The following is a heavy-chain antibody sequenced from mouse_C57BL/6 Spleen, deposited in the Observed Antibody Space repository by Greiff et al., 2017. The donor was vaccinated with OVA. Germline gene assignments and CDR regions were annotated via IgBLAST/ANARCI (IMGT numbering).Heavy chain of an antibody. V-gene: IGHV1-55*01. CDR2: IYPGSGST. Sequence: VQLQQPGAELVKPGASVKMSCKASGYTFTSYWITWVKQRPGQGLEWIGDIYPGSGSTNYNEKFKSKATLTVDTSSSTAYMQLSSLTSDDSAVYYCARALANWDYFDYWGQGTTLTVSS. D-gene: IGHD4-1*01. J-gene: IGHJ2*01. CDR1: GYTFTSYW. CDR3: ARALANWDYFDY.